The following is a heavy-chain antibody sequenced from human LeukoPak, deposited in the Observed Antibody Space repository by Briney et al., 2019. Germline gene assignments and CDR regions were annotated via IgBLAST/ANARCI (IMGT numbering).Heavy chain of an antibody. D-gene: IGHD4-11*01. V-gene: IGHV1-8*03. CDR3: ARIITVTTRYYYYYYYMDV. CDR2: MNPNSGNT. CDR1: GYTFTSSA. J-gene: IGHJ6*03. Sequence: ASLKVSCKASGYTFTSSAINWARQATGQGLEWRGWMNPNSGNTGSAQKFQGRVTITRNTSICTAYMELSSLRSEDTAVYYCARIITVTTRYYYYYYYMDVWGKGTTVTVSS.